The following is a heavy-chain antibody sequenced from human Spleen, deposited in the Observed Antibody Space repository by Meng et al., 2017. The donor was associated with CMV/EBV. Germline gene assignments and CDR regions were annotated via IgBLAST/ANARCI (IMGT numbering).Heavy chain of an antibody. Sequence: GESLKISCAASIFAVSSTYMSWVRQAPGKGLEWVSVIYSGAGSKFYADSVKGRFTISRDTSKNTLYLHMNTLRVEDTAVYYCARCLRSGSYPYYYYYGVDVWGPGTTVTVSS. CDR2: IYSGAGSK. J-gene: IGHJ6*02. D-gene: IGHD3-3*01. CDR1: IFAVSSTY. CDR3: ARCLRSGSYPYYYYYGVDV. V-gene: IGHV3-23*03.